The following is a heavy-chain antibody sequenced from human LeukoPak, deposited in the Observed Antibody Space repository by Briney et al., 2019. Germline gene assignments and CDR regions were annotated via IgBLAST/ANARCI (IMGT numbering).Heavy chain of an antibody. CDR3: ARAAVAGYFDY. V-gene: IGHV3-53*01. CDR1: GFTVSSNY. CDR2: IYSGGST. Sequence: PGASLRLSCAASGFTVSSNYMSWVRQAPGKGLEWVSVIYSGGSTYYADSVKGRFTISRDNSKNTLYLQMNSLRAEDTAVYYCARAAVAGYFDYWGQGTLVTVSS. J-gene: IGHJ4*02. D-gene: IGHD6-19*01.